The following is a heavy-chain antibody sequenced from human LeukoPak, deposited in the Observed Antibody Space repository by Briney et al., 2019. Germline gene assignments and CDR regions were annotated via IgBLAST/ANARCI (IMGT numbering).Heavy chain of an antibody. CDR1: GFTFSTYV. V-gene: IGHV3-23*01. CDR3: AKGNWRYFDY. J-gene: IGHJ4*02. CDR2: ISGSGGST. D-gene: IGHD1-1*01. Sequence: GGSLRLSCAASGFTFSTYVMSWVRQAPGKGLEWVSAISGSGGSTYYAASVKGRFTISRDNSKNTLYLQMNSLGADDTAVYYCAKGNWRYFDYWGQGTLVTVSS.